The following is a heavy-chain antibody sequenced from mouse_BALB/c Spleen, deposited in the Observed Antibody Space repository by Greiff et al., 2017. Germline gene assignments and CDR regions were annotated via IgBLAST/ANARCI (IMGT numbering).Heavy chain of an antibody. CDR3: AKESLTGGPDY. CDR1: GYTFTSYV. Sequence: EVQLQQSGPELVKPGASVKMSCKASGYTFTSYVMHWVKQKPGQGLEWIGYINPYNDGTKYNEKFKGKATLTSDKSSSTAYMELSSLTSEDSAVYYCAKESLTGGPDYWGQGTTLTVSS. V-gene: IGHV1-14*01. CDR2: INPYNDGT. D-gene: IGHD4-1*01. J-gene: IGHJ2*01.